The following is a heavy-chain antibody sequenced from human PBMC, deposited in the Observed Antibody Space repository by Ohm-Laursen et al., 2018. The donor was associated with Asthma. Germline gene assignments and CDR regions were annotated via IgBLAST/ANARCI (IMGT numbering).Heavy chain of an antibody. CDR3: ARGLGGIHRWLSYQIDK. Sequence: SLRLSCAASGFTFSSYGMHWVRQAPGKGLEWVAVISYDGSNKYYADSVKGRFTISRDNSKNTLYLQMNSLRAEDTAVYYCARGLGGIHRWLSYQIDKWGQGTQVTVSS. V-gene: IGHV3-30*03. J-gene: IGHJ4*02. D-gene: IGHD5-18*01. CDR1: GFTFSSYG. CDR2: ISYDGSNK.